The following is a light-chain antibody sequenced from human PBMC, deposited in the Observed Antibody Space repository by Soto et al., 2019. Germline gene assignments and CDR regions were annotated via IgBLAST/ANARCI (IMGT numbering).Light chain of an antibody. CDR1: SSDVGSHNL. CDR2: EAS. CDR3: YSNAAGSTYV. J-gene: IGLJ1*01. Sequence: QSVLTQPASVSGSPGQSITISCTGTSSDVGSHNLVSWYQQFPGKAPKLIIFEASKRPSGVSNRFSGSKSGSTASLTISGLQAEDEADYYCYSNAAGSTYVFGSGTKVTVL. V-gene: IGLV2-23*01.